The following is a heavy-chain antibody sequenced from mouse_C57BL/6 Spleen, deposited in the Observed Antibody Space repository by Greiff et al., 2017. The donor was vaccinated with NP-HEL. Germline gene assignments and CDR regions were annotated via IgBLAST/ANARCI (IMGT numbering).Heavy chain of an antibody. CDR3: ARRGYDGYSFNYFDY. J-gene: IGHJ2*01. D-gene: IGHD2-3*01. CDR1: GYTFTDYC. V-gene: IGHV1-76*01. CDR2: IYPGSGNT. Sequence: QVQLQQSGAELVRPGASVKLSCKASGYTFTDYCINWVKQRPGQGLEWIAKIYPGSGNTYYNEKFKGKATLTAEKSSSTAYMQLSSLTSEDSAVYFCARRGYDGYSFNYFDYWGQGTTLTVSS.